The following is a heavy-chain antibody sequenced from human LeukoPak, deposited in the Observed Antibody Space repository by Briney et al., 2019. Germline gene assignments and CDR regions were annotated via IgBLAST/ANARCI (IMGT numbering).Heavy chain of an antibody. J-gene: IGHJ4*02. CDR3: AKPFGFLEWLYGGYFDS. CDR1: GFTFSNFA. CDR2: VSSDGINT. Sequence: GGTLRLSCAASGFTFSNFAMSWVRQAPGKGLEWVSAVSSDGINTYYTDSLKGRFTISRDNSKNTVFLQMHSLTAEDTAVYYCAKPFGFLEWLYGGYFDSWGQGTLVTVSS. V-gene: IGHV3-23*01. D-gene: IGHD3-3*01.